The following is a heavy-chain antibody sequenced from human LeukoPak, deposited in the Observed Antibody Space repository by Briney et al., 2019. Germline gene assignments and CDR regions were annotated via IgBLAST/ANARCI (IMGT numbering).Heavy chain of an antibody. Sequence: PGGSLRLSCAASGFTFSSYGMHWVRQAPGKGLEWVAVISYDGSNKYYADSAKGRFTISRDNSKNTLYLQMNSLRAEDTAVYYCAKGSGEPYYFDYWGQGTLVTVSS. CDR1: GFTFSSYG. J-gene: IGHJ4*02. CDR2: ISYDGSNK. D-gene: IGHD7-27*01. V-gene: IGHV3-30*18. CDR3: AKGSGEPYYFDY.